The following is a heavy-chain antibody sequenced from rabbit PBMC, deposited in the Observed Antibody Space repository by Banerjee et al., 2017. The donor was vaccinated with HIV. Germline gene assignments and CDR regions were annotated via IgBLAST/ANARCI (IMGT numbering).Heavy chain of an antibody. V-gene: IGHV1S40*01. D-gene: IGHD4-1*01. CDR1: GFSFSNKYV. Sequence: QSLEESGGDLVKPGASLTLTCTASGFSFSNKYVMCWVRQAPGKGLEWIACIYAGSSDSSYYASWAKGRFTISKTSSTTVTLQMTSLTAADTATYFCARDLAGVIGWNFNLWGPGTLVTVS. J-gene: IGHJ4*01. CDR3: ARDLAGVIGWNFNL. CDR2: IYAGSSDSS.